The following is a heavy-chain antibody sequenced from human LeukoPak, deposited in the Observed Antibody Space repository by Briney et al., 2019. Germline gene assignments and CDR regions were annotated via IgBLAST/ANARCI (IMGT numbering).Heavy chain of an antibody. J-gene: IGHJ3*02. Sequence: SETLSLTCAVYGGSFSGYDWSWIRQPPGKGLDWIGEINHSGSTNYNPSLKSRVTISVDTAKNQCSLKLPSVTAAATAVYYCAATSMGITSAFDIWDQGTMVTVSS. CDR1: GGSFSGYD. V-gene: IGHV4-34*01. D-gene: IGHD5-24*01. CDR3: AATSMGITSAFDI. CDR2: INHSGST.